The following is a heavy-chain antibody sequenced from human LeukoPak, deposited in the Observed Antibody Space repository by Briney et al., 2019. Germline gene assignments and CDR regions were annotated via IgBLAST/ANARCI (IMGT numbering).Heavy chain of an antibody. CDR1: GFTFSSYG. CDR2: IRYDGSNK. J-gene: IGHJ4*02. Sequence: GGSLRLSCAASGFTFSSYGLHWVRQAPGKGLEWVAFIRYDGSNKYYADSVKGRFTISRDNSKNTLYLQMNSLRAEDTAVYYCANDIRYSSAYWGQGTLVTVSS. V-gene: IGHV3-30*02. CDR3: ANDIRYSSAY. D-gene: IGHD6-25*01.